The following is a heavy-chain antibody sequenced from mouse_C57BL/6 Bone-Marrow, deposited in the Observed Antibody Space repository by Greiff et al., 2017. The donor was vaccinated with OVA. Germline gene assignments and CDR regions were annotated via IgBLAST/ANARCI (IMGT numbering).Heavy chain of an antibody. V-gene: IGHV5-9-1*02. Sequence: EVKLVESGEGLVKPGGSLKLSCAASGFTFSSYAMSWVRQTPEKRLEWVAYISSGGDYIYYADTVKGRFTISRDNARNTLYLQMSSLKSEDTAMYYCTRDNYYGSSPLSWYFDVWGTGTTVTVSS. CDR3: TRDNYYGSSPLSWYFDV. D-gene: IGHD1-1*01. J-gene: IGHJ1*03. CDR2: ISSGGDYI. CDR1: GFTFSSYA.